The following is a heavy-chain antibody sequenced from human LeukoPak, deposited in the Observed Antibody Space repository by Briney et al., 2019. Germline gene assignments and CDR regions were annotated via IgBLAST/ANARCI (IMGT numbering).Heavy chain of an antibody. CDR1: GFTFSSYS. D-gene: IGHD6-13*01. CDR2: ISSSSSTI. J-gene: IGHJ4*02. V-gene: IGHV3-48*04. CDR3: ARAHSSSWNCFDY. Sequence: PGGSLRLSCAASGFTFSSYSMNWVRQAPGEGLEWVSYISSSSSTIYYADSVKGRFTISRDNAKNSLYLQMNSLRAEDTAVYYCARAHSSSWNCFDYWGQGTLVTVSS.